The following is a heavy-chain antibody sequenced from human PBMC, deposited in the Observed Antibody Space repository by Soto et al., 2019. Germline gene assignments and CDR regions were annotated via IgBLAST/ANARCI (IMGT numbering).Heavy chain of an antibody. CDR3: ARDPVTTITEATYGMDV. J-gene: IGHJ6*02. Sequence: QVQLVQSGAEVKKPGASVKVSCKASGFTFTIHWVRQAPGQRPEGMGWINGVNGRTKYSKNFQDRLTITRDTSASTAYMELSSLISGDTAVYCCARDPVTTITEATYGMDVWGQGTTVTVSS. CDR2: INGVNGRT. D-gene: IGHD1-7*01. V-gene: IGHV1-3*01. CDR1: GFTFTI.